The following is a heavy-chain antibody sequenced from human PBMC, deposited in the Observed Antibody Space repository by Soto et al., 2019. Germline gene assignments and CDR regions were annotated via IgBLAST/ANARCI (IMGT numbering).Heavy chain of an antibody. J-gene: IGHJ4*02. CDR1: GYSFTSYW. D-gene: IGHD2-15*01. CDR2: IDPSDSYT. Sequence: GESLKISCKGSGYSFTSYWISWVRQMPGKGLEWMGRIDPSDSYTNYSPSFQGHVTISADKSISTAYLQWSSLKASDTAMYYCARHSPDTDITASSFDYWGQGTLVTVSS. V-gene: IGHV5-10-1*01. CDR3: ARHSPDTDITASSFDY.